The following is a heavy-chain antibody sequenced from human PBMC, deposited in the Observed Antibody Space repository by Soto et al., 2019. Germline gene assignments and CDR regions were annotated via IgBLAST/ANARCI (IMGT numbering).Heavy chain of an antibody. CDR1: EYTFTTSW. CDR3: VRPDSTGYYHY. D-gene: IGHD3-22*01. Sequence: PGESLKISCKGSEYTFTTSWIGWVRQMPAKGLEWMGIIYPDNSDIRYSPSFQGQVTISVDKSIRTAYLQWRSLKASDTAMYYCVRPDSTGYYHYWGQGTLVTVSS. V-gene: IGHV5-51*01. CDR2: IYPDNSDI. J-gene: IGHJ4*02.